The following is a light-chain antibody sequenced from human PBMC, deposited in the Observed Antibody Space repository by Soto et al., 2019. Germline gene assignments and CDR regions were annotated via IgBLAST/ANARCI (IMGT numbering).Light chain of an antibody. CDR3: CSYAGITTYYV. J-gene: IGLJ1*01. CDR1: SSDVGSYNL. Sequence: QSALTQPASVSGSPGQSITISCTGTSSDVGSYNLVSWYQQHPGEAPKLMIYGGTKRPSGGSNRFSGSKSGNTASLTISGLQAEDEADYYCCSYAGITTYYVFGTGTKVTVL. CDR2: GGT. V-gene: IGLV2-23*01.